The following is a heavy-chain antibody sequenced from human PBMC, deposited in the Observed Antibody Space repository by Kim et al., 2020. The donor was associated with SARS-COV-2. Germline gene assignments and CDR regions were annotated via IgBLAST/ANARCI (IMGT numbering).Heavy chain of an antibody. CDR2: ISYDGSNK. D-gene: IGHD1-26*01. CDR1: GFTFNTYG. J-gene: IGHJ4*02. CDR3: ANSFSGSYFGYDY. V-gene: IGHV3-30*18. Sequence: GGSLRLSCAASGFTFNTYGMHWVRQAPGKGLEWVAVISYDGSNKYYADSVKGRFTISRDNSKNTLYLQMNSRRIEDTAVYYCANSFSGSYFGYDYWGQGTLVTVSS.